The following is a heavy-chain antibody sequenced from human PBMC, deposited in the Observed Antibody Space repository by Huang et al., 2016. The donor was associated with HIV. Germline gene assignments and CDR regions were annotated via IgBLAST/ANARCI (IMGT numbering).Heavy chain of an antibody. D-gene: IGHD6-13*01. J-gene: IGHJ3*02. V-gene: IGHV1-69*10. CDR3: AREGQTWYGKPIAAFEI. CDR2: IVPLLSVT. Sequence: VQLVQSGAEVKRPGTSVKLSCKASGGSFNSLAFNWVRQAPGQGLQYMGGIVPLLSVTNYAEKFRGRLSISADKSTSTVFMELRGLTSEDTAVFFCAREGQTWYGKPIAAFEIWGQGTSVIVSP. CDR1: GGSFNSLA.